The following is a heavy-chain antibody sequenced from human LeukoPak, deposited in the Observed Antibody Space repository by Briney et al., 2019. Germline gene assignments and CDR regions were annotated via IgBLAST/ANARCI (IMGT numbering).Heavy chain of an antibody. CDR2: ISYDGSTK. D-gene: IGHD3-22*01. CDR3: ATPPTAYTSGSLGY. V-gene: IGHV3-30*03. CDR1: GFTFSNFG. J-gene: IGHJ4*02. Sequence: GRSLRLSCEASGFTFSNFGMHWVRQAPGKGREWVAIISYDGSTKYYADSVKGRFSISRDNSKNTLYLQMNSLRVEDTAVYYCATPPTAYTSGSLGYWGQGTLVTVSS.